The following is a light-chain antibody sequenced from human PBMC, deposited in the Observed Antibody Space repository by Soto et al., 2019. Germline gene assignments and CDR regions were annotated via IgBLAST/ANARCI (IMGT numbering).Light chain of an antibody. CDR2: AAS. Sequence: DIQLTQSPSFLSASVGDRVTITCRASQGISSYLAWYQQKPGKAPKLLIYAASTLQSGVPSRFSGSGSGTEFTLTISSLQPEYFATYYCQQLNSYPRFGPGTKVDIK. J-gene: IGKJ3*01. CDR1: QGISSY. CDR3: QQLNSYPR. V-gene: IGKV1-9*01.